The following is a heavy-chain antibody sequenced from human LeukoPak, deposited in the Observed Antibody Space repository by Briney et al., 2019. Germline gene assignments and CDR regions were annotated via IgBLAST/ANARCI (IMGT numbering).Heavy chain of an antibody. J-gene: IGHJ5*02. CDR3: ARRDPGSYANWFDP. D-gene: IGHD3-16*01. Sequence: PSGTLSLTCTVSSGSMSSSSDFWGWIRQPPGQGLEWIGSFHYGGSTYYNPSLKSRVTISVDTPNNQFYLKVNSVTAADTAVYYCARRDPGSYANWFDPWGQETLVTVSS. CDR1: SGSMSSSSDF. V-gene: IGHV4-39*01. CDR2: FHYGGST.